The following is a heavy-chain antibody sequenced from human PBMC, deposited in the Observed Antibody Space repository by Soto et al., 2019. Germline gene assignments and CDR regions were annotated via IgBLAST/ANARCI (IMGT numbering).Heavy chain of an antibody. V-gene: IGHV1-69*06. D-gene: IGHD3-3*01. Sequence: QVQLVQSGAEVRKPGSSVRVSCKASGGSFNRHTISWVRQAPGQGLEWMGGIIPIFGTANYAQKFQGRVTITADKSTSTAYMELSSLRSEDTAVYYCARLTIFGVVIGNWFDPWGQGTLVTVSS. CDR2: IIPIFGTA. CDR1: GGSFNRHT. J-gene: IGHJ5*02. CDR3: ARLTIFGVVIGNWFDP.